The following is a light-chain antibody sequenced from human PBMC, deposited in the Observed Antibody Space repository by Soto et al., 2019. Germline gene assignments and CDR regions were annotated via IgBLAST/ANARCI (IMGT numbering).Light chain of an antibody. Sequence: DIQMTQSPSTLSASVGDRVTITCRASQSISNWLACYHQKPGTAPTVLIYHASNLQSGVPSRSSGSGSGSQFTLTISSRQPDDCATYYCQQYNSYSFGQGTKVDI. J-gene: IGKJ1*01. CDR1: QSISNW. V-gene: IGKV1-5*01. CDR3: QQYNSYS. CDR2: HAS.